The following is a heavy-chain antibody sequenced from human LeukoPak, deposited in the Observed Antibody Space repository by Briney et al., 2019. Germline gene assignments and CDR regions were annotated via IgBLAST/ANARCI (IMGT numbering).Heavy chain of an antibody. CDR3: ARGDYYGSGSYSSHYFDY. V-gene: IGHV1-46*01. D-gene: IGHD3-10*01. CDR1: GYSLTSHY. CDR2: INPSGSST. J-gene: IGHJ4*02. Sequence: ASVKVSCKASGYSLTSHYMHWVRQAPGQGLEWMGLINPSGSSTLYAQKFQGRVTMTRDMSTTTDYMELSRLRSDDTAVYYCARGDYYGSGSYSSHYFDYWGQGTLVTVSS.